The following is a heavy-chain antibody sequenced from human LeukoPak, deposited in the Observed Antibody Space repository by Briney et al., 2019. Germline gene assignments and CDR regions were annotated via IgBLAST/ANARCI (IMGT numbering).Heavy chain of an antibody. V-gene: IGHV3-48*04. Sequence: GGSLRLSCAASGFTFSSHSMNWVRQAPGKGLEWVSYISTLSGVIYYADSVKGRFTVSRDNAKNSLYLQMNSLRAEDTAVYYCAKDRGTMIVVALPPGYFDYWGQGTLVTVSS. CDR3: AKDRGTMIVVALPPGYFDY. CDR2: ISTLSGVI. J-gene: IGHJ4*02. CDR1: GFTFSSHS. D-gene: IGHD3-22*01.